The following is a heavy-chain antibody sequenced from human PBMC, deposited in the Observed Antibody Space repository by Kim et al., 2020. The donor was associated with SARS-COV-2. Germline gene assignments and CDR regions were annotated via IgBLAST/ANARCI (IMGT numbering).Heavy chain of an antibody. J-gene: IGHJ6*02. V-gene: IGHV4-31*03. CDR1: GGSISSGGYY. Sequence: SETLSLTCTVSGGSISSGGYYWSWIRQHPGKGLEWIGYIYYSGSTYYNPSLKSRVTISVDTSKNQFSLKLSSVTAADTAVYYCARAITMVRGEDYYGMDVWGQGTTVTVSS. CDR3: ARAITMVRGEDYYGMDV. D-gene: IGHD3-10*01. CDR2: IYYSGST.